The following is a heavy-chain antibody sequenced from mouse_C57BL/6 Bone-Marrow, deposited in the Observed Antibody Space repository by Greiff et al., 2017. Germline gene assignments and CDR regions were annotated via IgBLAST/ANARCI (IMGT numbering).Heavy chain of an antibody. V-gene: IGHV1-72*01. CDR1: GYTFTSYW. J-gene: IGHJ4*01. CDR2: IDPNSGGT. D-gene: IGHD2-5*01. CDR3: ARGGYSNYGGAMDY. Sequence: QVQLQQPGAELVKPGASAKLSCKASGYTFTSYWMHWVKQRPGRGLEWIGRIDPNSGGTKYNEKFKSKATLTVDKPSSTAYMQLSSLTSEDSAVYYCARGGYSNYGGAMDYWGQGTSVTVSS.